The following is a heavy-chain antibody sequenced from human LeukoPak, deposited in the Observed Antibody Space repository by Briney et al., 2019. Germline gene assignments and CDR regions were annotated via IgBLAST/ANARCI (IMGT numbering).Heavy chain of an antibody. V-gene: IGHV3-23*01. D-gene: IGHD4-11*01. CDR1: GFTFSSSA. J-gene: IGHJ4*02. CDR2: ISGSGGST. Sequence: GGSLRLSCAASGFTFSSSAMSWVRQAPGKGLEWVSAISGSGGSTYYADSVKGRLTISRDNSKNTLYLQMNSLRAEDTAVYYCAKGDYSNYFDYWGQGTLVTVSS. CDR3: AKGDYSNYFDY.